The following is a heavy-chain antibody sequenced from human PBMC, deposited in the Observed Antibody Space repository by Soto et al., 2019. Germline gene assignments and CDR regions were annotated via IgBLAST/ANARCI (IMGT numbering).Heavy chain of an antibody. CDR1: GYTFTSYD. V-gene: IGHV1-18*01. Sequence: ASVKVSCKTSGYTFTSYDINWVRQAPGQGLEWMGWISTYNGNTNYAQKLQDRVTLTTDTSTSTAYMELRSLRSDDTAVYYCARRLYGDYDYWGQGTLVTVSS. D-gene: IGHD4-17*01. CDR2: ISTYNGNT. CDR3: ARRLYGDYDY. J-gene: IGHJ4*02.